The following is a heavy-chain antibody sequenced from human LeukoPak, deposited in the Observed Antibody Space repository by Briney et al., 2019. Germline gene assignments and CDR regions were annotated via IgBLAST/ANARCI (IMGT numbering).Heavy chain of an antibody. V-gene: IGHV4-59*01. J-gene: IGHJ5*02. CDR2: IYYSGST. CDR3: ASGGKDYGDYNPRYNWFDP. CDR1: GGSISSYY. Sequence: PSETLSLTCTVSGGSISSYYWSWIRQPPGKGLEWIGYIYYSGSTNYNPSLKSRVTISVDTSKNQFSLKLSSVTAADTAVYYCASGGKDYGDYNPRYNWFDPWGQGTLVTVSS. D-gene: IGHD4-17*01.